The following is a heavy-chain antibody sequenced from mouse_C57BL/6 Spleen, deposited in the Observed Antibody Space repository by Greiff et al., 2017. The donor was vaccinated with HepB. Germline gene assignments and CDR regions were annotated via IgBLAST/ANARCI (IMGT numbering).Heavy chain of an antibody. CDR1: GFTFSDFY. D-gene: IGHD1-1*01. CDR2: SRNKANDYTT. Sequence: EVNLVESGGGLVQSGRSLRLSCAPSGFTFSDFYMEWVRQAPGKGLEWIAASRNKANDYTTEYSASVKGRFIVSRDTSQSILYLQMNALRAEDTAIYYCAREAYYADGYFDVWGTGTTVTVSS. CDR3: AREAYYADGYFDV. J-gene: IGHJ1*03. V-gene: IGHV7-1*01.